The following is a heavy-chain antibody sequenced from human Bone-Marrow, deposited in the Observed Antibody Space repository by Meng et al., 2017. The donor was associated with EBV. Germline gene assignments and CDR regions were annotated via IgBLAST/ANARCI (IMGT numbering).Heavy chain of an antibody. J-gene: IGHJ3*02. CDR2: INAGNGNT. D-gene: IGHD3-10*01. V-gene: IGHV1-3*01. Sequence: VQLVQAGAEVKKPVASVKVSCKASGYTFTSYAMHWVRQAPGQRLEWMGWINAGNGNTKYSQKFQGRVTITRDTSASTAYMELSSLRSEDTAVYYCASLWFGEFDAFDIWGQGTMVTVSS. CDR1: GYTFTSYA. CDR3: ASLWFGEFDAFDI.